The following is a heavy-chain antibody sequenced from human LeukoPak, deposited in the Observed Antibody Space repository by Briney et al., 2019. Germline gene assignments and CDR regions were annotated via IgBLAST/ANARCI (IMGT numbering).Heavy chain of an antibody. D-gene: IGHD3-22*01. CDR1: GFSFSDYY. CDR2: ISSSGSTI. J-gene: IGHJ5*02. Sequence: GGSLRLSCAASGFSFSDYYMSWIRQAPGKGLEWVSYISSSGSTIYYADSVKGRFTISRDNAKNSLYLQMNSLRAEDTAVYYCAREVDYYDRSRTGFDPWGQGTLVTVSS. V-gene: IGHV3-11*01. CDR3: AREVDYYDRSRTGFDP.